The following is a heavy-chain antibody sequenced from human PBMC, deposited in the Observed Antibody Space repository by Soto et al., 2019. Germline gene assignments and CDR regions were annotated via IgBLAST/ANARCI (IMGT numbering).Heavy chain of an antibody. J-gene: IGHJ4*02. Sequence: PGGSLRLSCAASGFTFSSYWMSWVRQAPGKGLEWVANMNQDGSEKYYLDSVKGRFTISRDNAKNSLFLQMNTLRAEDTAFYYCSRLSGTVITGDFDYWGQGALVTVSS. CDR3: SRLSGTVITGDFDY. D-gene: IGHD4-17*01. CDR2: MNQDGSEK. V-gene: IGHV3-7*01. CDR1: GFTFSSYW.